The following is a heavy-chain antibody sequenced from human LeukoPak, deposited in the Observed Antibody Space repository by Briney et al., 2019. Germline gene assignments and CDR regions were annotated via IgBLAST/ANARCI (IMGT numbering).Heavy chain of an antibody. CDR1: GLTFSSSW. V-gene: IGHV3-7*03. D-gene: IGHD3-3*01. J-gene: IGHJ5*02. Sequence: PGGSLRLSCAVSGLTFSSSWMDWVRQAPGKGLEWVASINPDGNKKYSADSVKGRFTISRDNARNSLYLQMNSLRAEDTAVYYCARHAPRGYYDFWSGYFNWFDPWGQGTLVTVSS. CDR3: ARHAPRGYYDFWSGYFNWFDP. CDR2: INPDGNKK.